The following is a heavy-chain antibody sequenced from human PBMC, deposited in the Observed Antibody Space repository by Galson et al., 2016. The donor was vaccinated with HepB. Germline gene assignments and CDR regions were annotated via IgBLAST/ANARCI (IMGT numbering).Heavy chain of an antibody. V-gene: IGHV3-30*18. D-gene: IGHD3-22*01. CDR1: GFTFSSYC. CDR2: ISYDESNK. CDR3: AKGGDSSGYLDY. Sequence: SLRLSCAASGFTFSSYCMHWVRQAPGKGLEWVAVISYDESNKYYADSVKGRFTISRDNSKNTLYLQMNSLSAEDTAVYYCAKGGDSSGYLDYWGQGTLVTVSS. J-gene: IGHJ4*02.